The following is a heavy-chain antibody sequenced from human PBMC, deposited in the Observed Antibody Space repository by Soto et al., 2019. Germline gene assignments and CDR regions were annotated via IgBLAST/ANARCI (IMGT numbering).Heavy chain of an antibody. CDR2: IYPGDSDT. CDR1: GYSFTSYW. V-gene: IGHV5-51*01. J-gene: IGHJ6*03. Sequence: PGESLKISCKGSGYSFTSYWIGWVGQMPGKGLEWMGIIYPGDSDTRYSPSFQGQVTISADKSISTAYLQWSSLKASDTAMYYCARLYFYWLLSLPYYYYYMDVWGKGTTVTVSS. D-gene: IGHD3-9*01. CDR3: ARLYFYWLLSLPYYYYYMDV.